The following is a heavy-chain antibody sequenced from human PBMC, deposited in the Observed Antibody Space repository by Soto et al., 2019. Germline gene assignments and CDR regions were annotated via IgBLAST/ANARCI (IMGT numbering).Heavy chain of an antibody. D-gene: IGHD3-10*01. CDR2: IYSAGST. V-gene: IGHV3-66*01. CDR3: ARYYRLNIVAPSFDI. Sequence: GGSLRLSCAASGFTVSSNYMSWVRQAPGKGLECVSLIYSAGSTYYANSVKGRFTISRDTSKNTLYLQMNSLRAEDTAVYYCARYYRLNIVAPSFDIWGQGTMVTVSS. CDR1: GFTVSSNY. J-gene: IGHJ3*02.